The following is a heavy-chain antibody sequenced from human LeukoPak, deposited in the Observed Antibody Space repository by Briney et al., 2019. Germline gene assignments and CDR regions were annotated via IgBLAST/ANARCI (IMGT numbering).Heavy chain of an antibody. D-gene: IGHD2-8*02. CDR2: INSDGSST. Sequence: HSGGSLRLSCAASGFTFSSYWMHWVRQAPGKGLVWVSRINSDGSSTSYADSVKGRFTISRDNAKNTLSLRMNSLRAEDTAIYYCATYRQVLLPFESWGQGTLVTVSS. J-gene: IGHJ4*02. CDR1: GFTFSSYW. CDR3: ATYRQVLLPFES. V-gene: IGHV3-74*01.